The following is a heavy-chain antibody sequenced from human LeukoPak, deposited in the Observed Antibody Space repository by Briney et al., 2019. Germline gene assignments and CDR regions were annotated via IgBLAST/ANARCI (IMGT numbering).Heavy chain of an antibody. CDR3: ARSRSGTYYNADV. V-gene: IGHV3-53*01. Sequence: GGSLRLSCAASGVSVSSNYISWVRQAPGKGLEWVSIIYSGGSTYYADSVKGRFTISKDNSKNTVYLQMNSLRAEDTAVYYCARSRSGTYYNADVWGKGTTVTISS. CDR1: GVSVSSNY. D-gene: IGHD3-10*01. J-gene: IGHJ6*04. CDR2: IYSGGST.